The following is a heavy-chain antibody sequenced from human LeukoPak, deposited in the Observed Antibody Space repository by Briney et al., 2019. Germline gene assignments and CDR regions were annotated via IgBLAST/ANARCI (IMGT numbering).Heavy chain of an antibody. CDR3: ARIPYCSSTSCYPYFDY. Sequence: GGSLRLSCAASGFTFRTYAMSWVRQTPGKGLEWVSYISSSGSTIYYADSVKGRFTISRDNAKNSLYLQMNSLRAEDTAVYYCARIPYCSSTSCYPYFDYWGQGTLVTVSS. V-gene: IGHV3-48*04. J-gene: IGHJ4*02. CDR2: ISSSGSTI. D-gene: IGHD2-2*01. CDR1: GFTFRTYA.